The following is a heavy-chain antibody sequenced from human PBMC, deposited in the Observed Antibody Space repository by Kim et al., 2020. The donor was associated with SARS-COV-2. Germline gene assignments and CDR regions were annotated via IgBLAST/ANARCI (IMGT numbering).Heavy chain of an antibody. CDR2: ST. J-gene: IGHJ5*02. Sequence: STNYAAPVKGRFTISRDNSKDTLYLQMTSLRAEDTAVYYCARTHQTGWFDPGGQGTLVTVSS. V-gene: IGHV3-23*01. CDR3: ARTHQTGWFDP.